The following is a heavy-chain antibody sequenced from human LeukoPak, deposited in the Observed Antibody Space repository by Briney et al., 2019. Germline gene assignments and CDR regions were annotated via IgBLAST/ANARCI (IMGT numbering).Heavy chain of an antibody. V-gene: IGHV3-7*01. D-gene: IGHD2-15*01. CDR1: GFTFSTYW. J-gene: IGHJ4*02. Sequence: GGSLRLSCVASGFTFSTYWMNWVRQAPGKGLERVGTISPDGSDKYYVDTVKGRFTISRDNAKTSLYVQINSLRADDTALYFCARGIVVVVGASDHFDYWGQGTLITVSS. CDR2: ISPDGSDK. CDR3: ARGIVVVVGASDHFDY.